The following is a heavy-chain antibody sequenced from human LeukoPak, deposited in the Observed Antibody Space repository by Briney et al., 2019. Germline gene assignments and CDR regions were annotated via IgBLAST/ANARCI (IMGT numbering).Heavy chain of an antibody. CDR2: IDPSDSYT. D-gene: IGHD3-22*01. J-gene: IGHJ4*02. CDR1: GYSFSSYW. Sequence: GESLKISCKGSGYSFSSYWISWVRQMPGKALKRMGRIDPSDSYTNCSPSFQGHVTISTDKSISTAYLQWSSLRASDTAMYYCARNRYYYDFSGYYVDYWGQGTLVTVSS. CDR3: ARNRYYYDFSGYYVDY. V-gene: IGHV5-10-1*01.